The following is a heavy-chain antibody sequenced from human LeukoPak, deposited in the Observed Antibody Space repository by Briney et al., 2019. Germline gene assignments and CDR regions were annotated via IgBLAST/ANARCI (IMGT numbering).Heavy chain of an antibody. CDR2: ISHDGSFE. D-gene: IGHD2-2*01. CDR1: GFTFSSYG. V-gene: IGHV3-30*03. J-gene: IGHJ5*02. Sequence: GRSLRLSCAASGFTFSSYGMHWVRQAPGKGLEWVGTISHDGSFEFYADSVKGRFTISRDSSKSTLYLQMNSLRAEDTAVYYCARGTSFGFDPWGQGTLVTVSS. CDR3: ARGTSFGFDP.